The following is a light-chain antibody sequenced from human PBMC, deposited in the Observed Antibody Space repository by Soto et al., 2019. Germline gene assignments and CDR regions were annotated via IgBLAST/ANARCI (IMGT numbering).Light chain of an antibody. CDR3: QQYGSSPWT. V-gene: IGKV3-20*01. CDR1: QSISSNY. J-gene: IGKJ1*01. Sequence: IVLTQSPGTLSLSPGERATLSCRASQSISSNYLALYQQKPGQAPRLLKYGVLSRATCNPGRFSGKVAGTDFTITISRLEPEDCSVYYCQQYGSSPWTFGQGTKVDIK. CDR2: GVL.